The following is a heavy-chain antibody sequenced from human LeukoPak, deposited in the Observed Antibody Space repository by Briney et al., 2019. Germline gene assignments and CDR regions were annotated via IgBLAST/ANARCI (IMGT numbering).Heavy chain of an antibody. D-gene: IGHD1-7*01. J-gene: IGHJ6*02. CDR2: IGTAGDT. Sequence: PGGSLRLSCAASGFTFSSYDMHWVRQATGKGPEWVSAIGTAGDTYYPGSVKGRFTISRENAKNSLYLQMNSLRAGDTAVYYCARGLGRNYVLSYYGMDVWGQGTTVTVSS. V-gene: IGHV3-13*01. CDR1: GFTFSSYD. CDR3: ARGLGRNYVLSYYGMDV.